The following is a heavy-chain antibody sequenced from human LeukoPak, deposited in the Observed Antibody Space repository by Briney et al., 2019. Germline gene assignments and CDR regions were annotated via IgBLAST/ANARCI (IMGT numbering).Heavy chain of an antibody. D-gene: IGHD3-22*01. CDR2: IYYSGST. CDR1: GGSISSSSYY. CDR3: ARYYDSANWFDP. J-gene: IGHJ5*02. V-gene: IGHV4-39*01. Sequence: PSETLSLTCTVSGGSISSSSYYWGWIRQPPGKGLEWIGSIYYSGSTYYNPSLKSRVTISVDTSKNQFSLKLSSVTAAATSVYYCARYYDSANWFDPWGQGTLVTVSS.